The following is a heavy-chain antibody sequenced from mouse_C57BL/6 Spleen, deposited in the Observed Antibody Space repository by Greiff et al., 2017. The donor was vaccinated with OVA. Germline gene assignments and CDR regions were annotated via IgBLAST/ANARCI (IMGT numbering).Heavy chain of an antibody. CDR3: ARYKGSTIDY. Sequence: EVKLVESGGGLVQPGGSLSLSCAASGFTFTDYYMSWVRQPPGKALEWLGFIRNKANGYTTEYSASVKGRFTISRDNSQSILYLQMNALRAEDSATYYCARYKGSTIDYWGQGTTLTVSS. J-gene: IGHJ2*01. CDR1: GFTFTDYY. V-gene: IGHV7-3*01. D-gene: IGHD2-1*01. CDR2: IRNKANGYTT.